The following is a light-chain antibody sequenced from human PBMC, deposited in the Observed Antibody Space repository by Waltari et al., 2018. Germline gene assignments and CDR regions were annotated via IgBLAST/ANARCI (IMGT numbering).Light chain of an antibody. CDR3: QQYNDWPLT. J-gene: IGKJ4*01. V-gene: IGKV3-15*01. Sequence: EVVMTQSPTALSVSPGERATLSCRASAGLSSKLAWYQQKPGQAPRLLIYGASTRATGIPARFSGSGSATEFTLTISSLQSEDFAVYYCQQYNDWPLTFGGGTKVEIK. CDR1: AGLSSK. CDR2: GAS.